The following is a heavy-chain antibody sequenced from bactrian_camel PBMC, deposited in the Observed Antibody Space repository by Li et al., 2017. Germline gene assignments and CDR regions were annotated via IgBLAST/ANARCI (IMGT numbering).Heavy chain of an antibody. CDR2: INEGGDTT. J-gene: IGHJ6*01. CDR3: VRDLGPDGTIFGY. CDR1: GSVHKSYC. V-gene: IGHV3S40*01. Sequence: VQLVESGGGLVQAGGSLRLTCRYSGSVHKSYCMCSWVRQLPGKGLERVSSINEGGDTTNYADSVRGRFTISRDNAKNTVYLQMNSLKPEDTAVYYCVRDLGPDGTIFGYWGQGTQVTVS. D-gene: IGHD1*01.